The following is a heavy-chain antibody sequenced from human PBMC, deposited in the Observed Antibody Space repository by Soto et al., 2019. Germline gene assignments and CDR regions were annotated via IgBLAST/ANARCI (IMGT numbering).Heavy chain of an antibody. CDR3: ARLGRRDSGSSHYYYYGMDV. Sequence: SVKVSCKASGGTFSSYAISWVRQAPGQGLEWLGGIIPIFGTANYAQKFQGRVTITADESTSTAYMELSSLRSEDTAVYYCARLGRRDSGSSHYYYYGMDVWGQGTTVTVSS. D-gene: IGHD1-26*01. J-gene: IGHJ6*02. CDR2: IIPIFGTA. CDR1: GGTFSSYA. V-gene: IGHV1-69*13.